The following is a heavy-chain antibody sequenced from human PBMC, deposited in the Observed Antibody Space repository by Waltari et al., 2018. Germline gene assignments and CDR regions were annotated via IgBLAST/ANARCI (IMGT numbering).Heavy chain of an antibody. CDR3: ARGRWCSGGSCYGGNY. CDR2: MNPNSGNT. D-gene: IGHD2-15*01. CDR1: GYTFTSYD. V-gene: IGHV1-8*01. Sequence: QVQLVQSGAEVKKPGASVKVSCKASGYTFTSYDINWVRQATGQGLEWMGWMNPNSGNTGYAQKFQGRVTMTRNTSISTAYMELSSLRSEDTAVYYCARGRWCSGGSCYGGNYWGQGTLVTVSS. J-gene: IGHJ4*02.